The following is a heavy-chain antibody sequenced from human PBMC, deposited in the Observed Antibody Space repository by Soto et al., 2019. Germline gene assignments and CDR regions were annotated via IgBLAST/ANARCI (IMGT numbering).Heavy chain of an antibody. D-gene: IGHD3-3*01. CDR2: IIPIFGTA. Sequence: QVQLVQSGAEVKKPGSSVKVSCKASGGTFSSYAISWVRQAPGQGLEWMGGIIPIFGTANYAQKFQGRVTITADKSTSTAYMELSSLRSEGTAVYYCARSRTSGPGDNWFDPWGQGTLVTVSS. J-gene: IGHJ5*02. V-gene: IGHV1-69*06. CDR1: GGTFSSYA. CDR3: ARSRTSGPGDNWFDP.